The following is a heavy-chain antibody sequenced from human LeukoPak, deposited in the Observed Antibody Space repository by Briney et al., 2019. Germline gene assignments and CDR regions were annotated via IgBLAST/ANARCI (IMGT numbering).Heavy chain of an antibody. CDR1: GYTFTGYY. J-gene: IGHJ3*02. CDR2: INPNSGGT. CDR3: ARGPMIVVVITHDAFDI. V-gene: IGHV1-2*02. Sequence: GASVKVSCKASGYTFTGYYMHWVRQAPGQGLEWMGWINPNSGGTNYAQKFQGRVTMTRDTSISTAYMELSRLRSDDTAVYYCARGPMIVVVITHDAFDIWGQGTMVTVSS. D-gene: IGHD3-22*01.